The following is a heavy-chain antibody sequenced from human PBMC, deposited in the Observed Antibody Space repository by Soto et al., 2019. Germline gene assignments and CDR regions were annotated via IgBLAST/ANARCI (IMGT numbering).Heavy chain of an antibody. D-gene: IGHD5-18*01. V-gene: IGHV3-7*03. CDR2: IKQDGSEK. CDR3: GRMKFEDTAWRYYFDY. Sequence: GGSLRLSCAASGFTFSSYWMSWVRQAPGKGLEWVANIKQDGSEKYYVDSVKGRFTISRDNAKNSLYLQMNSLRAEDTAGYYCGRMKFEDTAWRYYFDYWGQGTLVTVSS. J-gene: IGHJ4*02. CDR1: GFTFSSYW.